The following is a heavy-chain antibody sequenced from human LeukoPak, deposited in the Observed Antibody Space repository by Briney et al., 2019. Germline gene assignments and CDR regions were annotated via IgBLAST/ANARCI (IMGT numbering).Heavy chain of an antibody. CDR3: ARGRVSSSSWSSTYYYYFYMDV. V-gene: IGHV4-59*11. D-gene: IGHD6-13*01. J-gene: IGHJ6*03. CDR2: IDHTGST. CDR1: GDSISMHY. Sequence: TPSETLSLICSVSGDSISMHYWSWIRQPPGKGLEWIGYIDHTGSTNYNPSLNSRVTISRDTPKNHFSLELSSVTAADTAVYFCARGRVSSSSWSSTYYYYFYMDVWGKGTTVTVSS.